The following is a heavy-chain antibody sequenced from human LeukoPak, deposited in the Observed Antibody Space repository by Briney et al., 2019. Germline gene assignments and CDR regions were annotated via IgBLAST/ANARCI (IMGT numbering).Heavy chain of an antibody. Sequence: ASVKVSFKASGYTFTSYYMHWVRQAPGQGLEWMGIINPSGGSTSYAQKFQGRVTMTRDTSTSTVYMELSSLRSEDTAVYYCARADCGGDCYPSTYFDYWGQGTLVTVSS. D-gene: IGHD2-21*01. V-gene: IGHV1-46*01. CDR2: INPSGGST. CDR3: ARADCGGDCYPSTYFDY. CDR1: GYTFTSYY. J-gene: IGHJ4*02.